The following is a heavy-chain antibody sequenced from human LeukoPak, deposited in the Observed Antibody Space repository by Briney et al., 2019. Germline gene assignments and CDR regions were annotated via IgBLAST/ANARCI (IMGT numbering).Heavy chain of an antibody. J-gene: IGHJ4*02. V-gene: IGHV3-48*01. CDR3: ARGVHTIFGVLKNFDC. CDR2: ISSSSSTI. D-gene: IGHD3-3*01. Sequence: GGSLRLSCAASVFTFSSYRMTWVRQAPGKGLEWVSYISSSSSTIYYADSVKGRFTISRDNPKNSLYLQMNSLRAEDTAVYYCARGVHTIFGVLKNFDCWGQGSLVTV. CDR1: VFTFSSYR.